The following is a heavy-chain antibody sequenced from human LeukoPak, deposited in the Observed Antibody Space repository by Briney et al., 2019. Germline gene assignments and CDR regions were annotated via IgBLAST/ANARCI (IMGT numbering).Heavy chain of an antibody. CDR3: ARDYASEYMDV. Sequence: GGSLSLSCEASGFTFSDFYMSWIRQAPGQGLEWLSYISTTGYTIYYADSVKGRFTISRDNNQNSLFLQMDSLRVEDTAVYYCARDYASEYMDVWGKGTTVTVSS. J-gene: IGHJ6*03. CDR2: ISTTGYTI. V-gene: IGHV3-11*04. CDR1: GFTFSDFY. D-gene: IGHD4-17*01.